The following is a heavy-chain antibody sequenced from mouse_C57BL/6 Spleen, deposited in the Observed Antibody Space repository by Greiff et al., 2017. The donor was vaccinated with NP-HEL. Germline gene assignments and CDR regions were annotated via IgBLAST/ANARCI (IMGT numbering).Heavy chain of an antibody. CDR3: AREAYYLYYYAMDY. J-gene: IGHJ4*01. CDR2: ISNGGGST. D-gene: IGHD2-10*01. V-gene: IGHV5-12*01. CDR1: GFTFSDYY. Sequence: EVKLVESGGGLVQPGGSLKLSCAASGFTFSDYYMYWVRQTPEKRLEWVAYISNGGGSTYYPDTVKGRFTISRDNAKNTLYLQMSRLKSEDTAMYYCAREAYYLYYYAMDYWGQGTSVTVSS.